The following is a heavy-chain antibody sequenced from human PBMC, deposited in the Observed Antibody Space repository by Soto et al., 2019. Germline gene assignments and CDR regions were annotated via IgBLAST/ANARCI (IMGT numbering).Heavy chain of an antibody. CDR1: GGSFSGYY. V-gene: IGHV4-34*01. J-gene: IGHJ5*02. Sequence: SETLSLTCAVYGGSFSGYYWSWIRQPPGKGLEWIGEINHSGSTNYNPSLKSRVTISVDTSKNQFSLRLSSVTAADTAVYYCARELTNPPGIAVADNWLDPWGQGTLVTVSS. CDR3: ARELTNPPGIAVADNWLDP. D-gene: IGHD6-19*01. CDR2: INHSGST.